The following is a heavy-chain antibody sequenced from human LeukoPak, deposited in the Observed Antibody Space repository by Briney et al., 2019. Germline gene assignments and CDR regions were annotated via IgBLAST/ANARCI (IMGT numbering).Heavy chain of an antibody. D-gene: IGHD5-18*01. Sequence: ASVTVSCKASGYTFTSYGISWVRQAPGQGLEWMGRINPNSGGTNYAQKFQGRVTMTRDTSISTAYMELSRLRSDDTAVYYCARDRDTAMVDDAFDIWGQGTMVTVSS. J-gene: IGHJ3*02. CDR1: GYTFTSYG. V-gene: IGHV1-2*06. CDR2: INPNSGGT. CDR3: ARDRDTAMVDDAFDI.